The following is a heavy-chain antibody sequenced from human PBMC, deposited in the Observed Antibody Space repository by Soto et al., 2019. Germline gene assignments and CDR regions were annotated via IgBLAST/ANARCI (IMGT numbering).Heavy chain of an antibody. V-gene: IGHV1-18*01. J-gene: IGHJ4*02. D-gene: IGHD5-12*01. Sequence: APVKVSSKASCFTFSRHGISWGRQAPGQGLEWMGWISAYNGNTNYAQNLQGRVTLTTDTSTSTAYMELWSLRSDDTAVYYCARGSGYDDDYFDYWGQGTLVTVSS. CDR3: ARGSGYDDDYFDY. CDR2: ISAYNGNT. CDR1: CFTFSRHG.